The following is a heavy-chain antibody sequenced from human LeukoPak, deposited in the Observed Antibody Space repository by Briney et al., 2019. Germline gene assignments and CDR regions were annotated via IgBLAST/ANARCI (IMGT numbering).Heavy chain of an antibody. CDR3: TRPGIAAAGIRDY. CDR1: GFTFSGSA. Sequence: GGSPKLSCAASGFTFSGSAMHWVRQASGKGLEWVGRIRSKANSYATAYAASVKGRFTISRDDSKNTAYLQMNSLKTEDTAVYYCTRPGIAAAGIRDYWGQGTLATVSS. D-gene: IGHD6-13*01. J-gene: IGHJ4*02. V-gene: IGHV3-73*01. CDR2: IRSKANSYAT.